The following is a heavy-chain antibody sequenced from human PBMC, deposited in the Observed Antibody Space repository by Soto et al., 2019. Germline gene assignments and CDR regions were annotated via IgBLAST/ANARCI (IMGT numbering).Heavy chain of an antibody. CDR2: ISGSGIST. Sequence: EVQLLESGGGLVQPGGSLRLSCAASGFTFNSYAISWVRQAPGKGLEWVSAISGSGISTFYADSVKGRFTISRDNSNNTLYLQMNSLRADDTAVYYCAKALQRGFFYYGMDVWGQGTTVTVSS. CDR1: GFTFNSYA. CDR3: AKALQRGFFYYGMDV. J-gene: IGHJ6*02. V-gene: IGHV3-23*01. D-gene: IGHD3-3*01.